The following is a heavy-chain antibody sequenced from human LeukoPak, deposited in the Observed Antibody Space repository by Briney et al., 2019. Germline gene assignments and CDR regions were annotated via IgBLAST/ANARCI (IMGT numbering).Heavy chain of an antibody. D-gene: IGHD3-22*01. Sequence: GASVKVSCKASGYTFTSYAITWVRQAPGQGLEWMGWISASKGNTNYAPKLQGRVTMTTDTSTTTAYMELRSLRSDDTAVYYCARVRLDNTMNFAYWGQGTLVTVSS. J-gene: IGHJ4*02. V-gene: IGHV1-18*01. CDR3: ARVRLDNTMNFAY. CDR2: ISASKGNT. CDR1: GYTFTSYA.